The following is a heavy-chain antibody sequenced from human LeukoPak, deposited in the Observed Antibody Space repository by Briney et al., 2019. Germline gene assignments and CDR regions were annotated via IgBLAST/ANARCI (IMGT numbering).Heavy chain of an antibody. J-gene: IGHJ4*02. CDR3: ARALVGYSSSWEGSIDY. CDR1: GGSISSGDYY. Sequence: PSETLSLTCTVSGGSISSGDYYWSWIRQPPGKGLEWIGYIYCSGSTYYNPSLKSRVTISVDRSKNQFSLKLSSVTAADTAVYYCARALVGYSSSWEGSIDYWGQGTLVTVSS. V-gene: IGHV4-30-4*08. CDR2: IYCSGST. D-gene: IGHD6-13*01.